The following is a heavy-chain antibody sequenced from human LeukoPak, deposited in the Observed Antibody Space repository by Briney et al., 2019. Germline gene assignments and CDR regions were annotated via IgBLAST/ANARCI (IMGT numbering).Heavy chain of an antibody. CDR1: GFTFSSYW. V-gene: IGHV3-7*01. CDR3: ASPHDYGDRFDY. Sequence: GGSLRLSCAASGFTFSSYWMSWVRQAPGKGLEWVANIKQDGSEKYYVDSVKGRFTISRDNAKNSLYLQMNSLRAQDTAVYYCASPHDYGDRFDYWGQGTLVTVSS. CDR2: IKQDGSEK. J-gene: IGHJ4*02. D-gene: IGHD4-17*01.